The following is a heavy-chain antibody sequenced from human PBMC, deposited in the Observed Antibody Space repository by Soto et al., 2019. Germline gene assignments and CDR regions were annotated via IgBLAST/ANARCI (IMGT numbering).Heavy chain of an antibody. CDR2: ISSSSSYT. Sequence: GGTLRLSCAASGFTFSDYYMSWIRQAPGKGLEWVSYISSSSSYTNYADSVKGRFTISRDNAKNSLYLQMNSLRAEDTAVYYCARDHHRYSGYDYVDYWGQGTLVTVSS. CDR3: ARDHHRYSGYDYVDY. D-gene: IGHD5-12*01. V-gene: IGHV3-11*05. CDR1: GFTFSDYY. J-gene: IGHJ4*02.